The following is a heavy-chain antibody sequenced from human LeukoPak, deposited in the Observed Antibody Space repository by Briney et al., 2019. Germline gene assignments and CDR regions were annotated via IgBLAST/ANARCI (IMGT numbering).Heavy chain of an antibody. Sequence: SETLSLTCTASGGSLSSSSYYWSWIRQPPGKGLEWIGEINHSGSTNYNPSLKSRVTISVDTSKDQFSLKLSSVTAADTAVYYCARGLSSYGLDYWGQGTLVTVSS. D-gene: IGHD2/OR15-2a*01. J-gene: IGHJ4*02. CDR1: GGSLSSSSYY. V-gene: IGHV4-39*07. CDR2: INHSGST. CDR3: ARGLSSYGLDY.